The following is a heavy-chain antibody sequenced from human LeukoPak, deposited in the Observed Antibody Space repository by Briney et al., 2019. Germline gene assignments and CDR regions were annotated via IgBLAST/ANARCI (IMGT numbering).Heavy chain of an antibody. D-gene: IGHD6-13*01. CDR1: GFTFSSYG. CDR2: ISYDGSNK. Sequence: GGSLRLSCAASGFTFSSYGMHWVRQAPGKGLEWVAVISYDGSNKYYADSVKGRFTISRDNSKNTLYLQMNSLRAEDTAVYYCAKERLTGYSSSWSPDFDYWGQGTLVTVSS. V-gene: IGHV3-30*18. J-gene: IGHJ4*02. CDR3: AKERLTGYSSSWSPDFDY.